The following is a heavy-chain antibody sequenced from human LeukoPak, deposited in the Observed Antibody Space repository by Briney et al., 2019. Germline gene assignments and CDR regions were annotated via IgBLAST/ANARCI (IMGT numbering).Heavy chain of an antibody. J-gene: IGHJ4*02. D-gene: IGHD3-22*01. V-gene: IGHV3-30*18. CDR2: ISYDGSNK. CDR1: GFTFSSYG. CDR3: AKDQPIGYYDSSGYREFDY. Sequence: GRSLRLSCAASGFTFSSYGMHWVRQAPGKGLEWVAVISYDGSNKHYADSVKGRFTISRDNSKNTLYLQMNSLRAEDTAVYYCAKDQPIGYYDSSGYREFDYWGQGTLVTVSS.